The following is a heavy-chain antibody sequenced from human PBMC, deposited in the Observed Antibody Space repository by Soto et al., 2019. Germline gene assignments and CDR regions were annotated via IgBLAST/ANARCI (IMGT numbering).Heavy chain of an antibody. CDR3: AKGSYCTNGICYNY. J-gene: IGHJ4*02. D-gene: IGHD2-8*01. CDR1: GFTFSTYA. Sequence: PGGSLRLSCAASGFTFSTYAMSWVRQAPGKGLEWASAISGSGGSTYYADSVKGRFTISRDNSKNTLYLQMNSLRAEDTAVYYCAKGSYCTNGICYNYWGQGTLVTVSS. V-gene: IGHV3-23*01. CDR2: ISGSGGST.